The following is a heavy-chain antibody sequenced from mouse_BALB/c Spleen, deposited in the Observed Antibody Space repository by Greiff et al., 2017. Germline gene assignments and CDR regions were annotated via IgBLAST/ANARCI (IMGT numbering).Heavy chain of an antibody. D-gene: IGHD2-1*01. CDR1: GDSITSGY. CDR2: ISYSGST. V-gene: IGHV3-8*02. J-gene: IGHJ4*01. CDR3: ARYGNYEGYAMDY. Sequence: DVHLVESGPSLVKPSQTLSLTCSVTGDSITSGYWNWIRKFPGNKLEYMGYISYSGSTYYNPSLKSRISITRDTSKNQYYLQLNSVTTEDTATYYCARYGNYEGYAMDYWGQGTSVTVSS.